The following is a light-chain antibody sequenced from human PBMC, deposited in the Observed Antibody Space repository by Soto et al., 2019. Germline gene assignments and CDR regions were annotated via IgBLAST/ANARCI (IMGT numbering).Light chain of an antibody. V-gene: IGKV3-15*01. CDR1: QSVSSN. CDR2: GAS. J-gene: IGKJ2*01. Sequence: EIVMTQSPATLSMSPGERATLSCRASQSVSSNLAWYQQKPGQAPRLLIYGASTRATGMPARFSGSGSGTEFPLTISSLQSEDVAVYYSQQYNNWPQTLGQGTKLEIK. CDR3: QQYNNWPQT.